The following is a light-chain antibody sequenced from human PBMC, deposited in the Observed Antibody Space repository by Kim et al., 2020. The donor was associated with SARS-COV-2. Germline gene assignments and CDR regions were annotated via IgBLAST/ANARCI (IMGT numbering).Light chain of an antibody. CDR2: QDN. CDR3: QAWDSSTVV. J-gene: IGLJ2*01. V-gene: IGLV3-1*01. CDR1: KLGDKY. Sequence: VAQRKTASITCFGDKLGDKYACWYQQKPGQSPVLVIYQDNKRPSGIPGRFSGSNSGNTATLTISGTQAMDEADYYCQAWDSSTVVFGGGTQLTVL.